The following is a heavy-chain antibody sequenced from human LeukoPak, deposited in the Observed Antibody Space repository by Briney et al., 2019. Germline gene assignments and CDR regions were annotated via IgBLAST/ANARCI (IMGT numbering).Heavy chain of an antibody. D-gene: IGHD2-15*01. CDR1: GGTFSSYA. J-gene: IGHJ4*02. CDR2: IIPIFGTA. Sequence: SSVKVSCKASGGTFSSYAISWVRQAPGQGLEWMGRIIPIFGTANYAQKFQGRVTITTDESTITAYMELSSLRSEDTAVYYCARDFEDCSGGSCLYYFDYWGQGTLVTVSS. CDR3: ARDFEDCSGGSCLYYFDY. V-gene: IGHV1-69*05.